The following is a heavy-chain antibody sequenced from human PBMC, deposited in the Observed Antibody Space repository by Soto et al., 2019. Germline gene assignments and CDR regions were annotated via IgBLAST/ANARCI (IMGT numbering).Heavy chain of an antibody. CDR1: GGPFISYA. D-gene: IGHD2-21*02. V-gene: IGHV1-69*13. CDR3: ARRVAVTSVADISYYYYGLDV. Sequence: XAVKGACKACGGPFISYAVYWVRPAAGKGPEWMGGIIPMFGSTNYAQKFQGRVTITADESTSTAFMELSGLKSEDTAVYYCARRVAVTSVADISYYYYGLDVWGQGTTVTVSS. J-gene: IGHJ6*02. CDR2: IIPMFGST.